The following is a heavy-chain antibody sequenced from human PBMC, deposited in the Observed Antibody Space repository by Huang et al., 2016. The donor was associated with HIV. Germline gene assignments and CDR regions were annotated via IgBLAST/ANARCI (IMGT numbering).Heavy chain of an antibody. CDR2: MNPNSGNT. V-gene: IGHV1-8*01. CDR1: GYTFTSYD. CDR3: VRSRSASRTDRALGF. D-gene: IGHD2-2*01. J-gene: IGHJ4*02. Sequence: QVQLVQSGAELKKPGASVKVSCKTSGYTFTSYDINWVRQATGQGPEWMGWMNPNSGNTGYAQKFQGRVTMTTKTTRSTAYMELSSMRSEDTAVYYCVRSRSASRTDRALGFWGQGTLVTVSS.